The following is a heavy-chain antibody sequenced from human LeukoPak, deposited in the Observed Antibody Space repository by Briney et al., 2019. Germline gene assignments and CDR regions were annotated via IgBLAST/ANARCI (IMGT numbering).Heavy chain of an antibody. J-gene: IGHJ4*02. CDR1: GGSISSYY. CDR3: ARAPSSSWYGSPYYFDY. Sequence: SETLSLTCTVSGGSISSYYWSWIRQPPGKGLEWIGYIYYSGSTNYNPSFKSRVTISVDTSKNQFSLKLSSVTAADTAVYYCARAPSSSWYGSPYYFDYWGQGTLVTVSS. CDR2: IYYSGST. V-gene: IGHV4-59*01. D-gene: IGHD6-13*01.